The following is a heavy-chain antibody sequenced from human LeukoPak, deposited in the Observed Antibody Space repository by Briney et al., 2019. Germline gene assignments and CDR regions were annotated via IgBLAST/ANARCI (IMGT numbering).Heavy chain of an antibody. CDR1: GFTFSSYS. Sequence: GGSLRLSCAASGFTFSSYSMNWVRQAPGKGLEWVSYISSSSSTIYYADSVKGRFTISRDNAKNSLSLQMNSLKAEDTAVYYCARSFPQAMEQLVRSLYYSDYWGQGTLVTVSS. CDR3: ARSFPQAMEQLVRSLYYSDY. D-gene: IGHD6-6*01. J-gene: IGHJ4*02. V-gene: IGHV3-48*04. CDR2: ISSSSSTI.